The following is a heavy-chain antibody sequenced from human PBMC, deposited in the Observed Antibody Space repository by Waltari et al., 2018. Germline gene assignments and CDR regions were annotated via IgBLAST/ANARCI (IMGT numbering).Heavy chain of an antibody. Sequence: EVQLVESGGGLVQPGGSLRLSCAASGFTFSSYWMSWVRQAPGKGLEWVAKIKKDGSEKYYVDSVKGRFTISRDNAKNSLYLQMNSLRAEDTAVYYCARGNGVWLWYFDLWGRGTLVTVSS. J-gene: IGHJ2*01. V-gene: IGHV3-7*04. CDR1: GFTFSSYW. D-gene: IGHD2-8*01. CDR2: IKKDGSEK. CDR3: ARGNGVWLWYFDL.